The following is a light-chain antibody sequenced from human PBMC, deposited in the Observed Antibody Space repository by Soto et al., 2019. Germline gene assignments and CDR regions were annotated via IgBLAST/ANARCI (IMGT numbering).Light chain of an antibody. CDR2: LGS. V-gene: IGKV2-28*01. J-gene: IGKJ3*01. CDR3: MQALQTRLT. Sequence: DIVMTQSPLSLPVTPGEPASISCRSSQSLLHSNGYNYLDWYLQKPGQSPQLLIYLGSYRASGVPDRFSGSGSGTDFTLKISRVEAEDVGVYYCMQALQTRLTFGPGTKVDIK. CDR1: QSLLHSNGYNY.